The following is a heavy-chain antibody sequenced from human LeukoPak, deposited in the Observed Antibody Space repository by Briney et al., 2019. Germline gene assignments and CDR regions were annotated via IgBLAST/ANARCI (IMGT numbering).Heavy chain of an antibody. CDR2: IYYSGST. CDR3: ARVSIAVAGVDY. CDR1: GGSISSSSYY. Sequence: SETLSLTCTVSGGSISSSSYYWGWIRQPPGKGLEWIGSIYYSGSTYYNPSLKSRVTISVDTSKNQFSLKLSSVTAADTAVYYCARVSIAVAGVDYWGQGTLVTVSS. J-gene: IGHJ4*02. D-gene: IGHD6-19*01. V-gene: IGHV4-39*07.